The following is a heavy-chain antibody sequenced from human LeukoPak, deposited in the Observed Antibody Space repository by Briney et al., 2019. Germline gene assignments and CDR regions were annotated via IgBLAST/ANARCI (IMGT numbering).Heavy chain of an antibody. Sequence: SETLSLTCTVSGGSISSYYWSWIRQPPGKGLEWIGYIYYSGSTNYNPSLKSRVTISVDTSKNQFSLKLSSVTAADTAVYYCARISSWSGFDAFDIWGQGTMVTVSS. CDR1: GGSISSYY. V-gene: IGHV4-59*01. J-gene: IGHJ3*02. D-gene: IGHD6-13*01. CDR3: ARISSWSGFDAFDI. CDR2: IYYSGST.